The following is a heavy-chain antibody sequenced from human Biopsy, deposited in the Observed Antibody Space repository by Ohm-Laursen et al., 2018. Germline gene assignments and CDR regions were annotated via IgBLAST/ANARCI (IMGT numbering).Heavy chain of an antibody. CDR2: MLHSGHS. V-gene: IGHV4-59*08. CDR1: GDSIKNDA. CDR3: ARHFESTAIFDY. J-gene: IGHJ4*02. Sequence: SDTLSLTCTVSGDSIKNDAWSWIRQFPGKGLEWLGYMLHSGHSDYNHSLERRLTLSIDASKNQISLNLSSVTAADTAIYYCARHFESTAIFDYWGQGALITVSS. D-gene: IGHD5/OR15-5a*01.